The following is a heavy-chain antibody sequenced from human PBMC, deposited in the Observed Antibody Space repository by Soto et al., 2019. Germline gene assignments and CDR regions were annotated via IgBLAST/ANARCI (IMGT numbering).Heavy chain of an antibody. Sequence: XSVKVSCKASGSTFTSYAMHWVRQAPGQSIEWMGWITXGNSEXTSSQKLQDRVXITSDTSAGTAYMELRTLRSAATAASYCARDFSMVVVAPGYWRKGTLVTVYS. D-gene: IGHD3-22*01. CDR3: ARDFSMVVVAPGY. J-gene: IGHJ4*02. V-gene: IGHV1-3*01. CDR2: ITXGNSEX. CDR1: GSTFTSYA.